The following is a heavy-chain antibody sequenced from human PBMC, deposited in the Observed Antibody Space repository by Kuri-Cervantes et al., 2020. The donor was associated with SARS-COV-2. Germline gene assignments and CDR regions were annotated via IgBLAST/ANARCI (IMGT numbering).Heavy chain of an antibody. CDR2: FDPEDGET. CDR3: ATAYGSGSYLG. Sequence: ASVKVSCKVSGYTLTELSMHWVRQAPGKGLEWMGGFDPEDGETIYAQKFQGRVTMTEGTSTDTAYMELSSLRSEDTAVYYCATAYGSGSYLGWGQGTLVTVSS. V-gene: IGHV1-24*01. CDR1: GYTLTELS. D-gene: IGHD3-10*01. J-gene: IGHJ4*02.